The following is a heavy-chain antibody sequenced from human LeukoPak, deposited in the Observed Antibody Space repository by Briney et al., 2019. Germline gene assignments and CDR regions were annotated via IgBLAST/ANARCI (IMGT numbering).Heavy chain of an antibody. CDR3: ARDDGAAASD. CDR1: GFTFSSYA. V-gene: IGHV3-30*14. D-gene: IGHD6-13*01. Sequence: GGSLRLSCAASGFTFSSYAMHWVRQAPGKGLEWVAVISYDGSNKYYADSVKGRFTISRDNSKNTLYLQMNSLRAEDTAVYYCARDDGAAASDWGQGTLVTVSS. CDR2: ISYDGSNK. J-gene: IGHJ4*02.